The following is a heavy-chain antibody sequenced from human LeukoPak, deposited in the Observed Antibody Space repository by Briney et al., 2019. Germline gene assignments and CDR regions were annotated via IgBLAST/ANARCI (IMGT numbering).Heavy chain of an antibody. Sequence: PSETLSLTCTVFGGSISSYYWSWIRQPPGKGLEWIGYIYYSGSTNYNPSLKSRVTISVDTSKNQFSLKLSSVTAADTAVYYCASSHYDILTGYYRAFDYWGQGTLVTVSS. CDR2: IYYSGST. J-gene: IGHJ4*02. CDR1: GGSISSYY. CDR3: ASSHYDILTGYYRAFDY. D-gene: IGHD3-9*01. V-gene: IGHV4-59*01.